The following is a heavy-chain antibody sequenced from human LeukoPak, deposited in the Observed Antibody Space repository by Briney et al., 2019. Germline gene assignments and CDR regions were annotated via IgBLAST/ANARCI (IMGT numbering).Heavy chain of an antibody. CDR3: ARGDYYDSSGYYTEY. Sequence: SETLSLTCAVYGGSFSGYYWSWIRQPPGKGLEWIGEINHSGSTNYNPSLKSRVTISVDTSKNQFSLKLSSVTAADTAVYYCARGDYYDSSGYYTEYWGQGTLVTVSS. CDR2: INHSGST. D-gene: IGHD3-22*01. J-gene: IGHJ4*02. CDR1: GGSFSGYY. V-gene: IGHV4-34*01.